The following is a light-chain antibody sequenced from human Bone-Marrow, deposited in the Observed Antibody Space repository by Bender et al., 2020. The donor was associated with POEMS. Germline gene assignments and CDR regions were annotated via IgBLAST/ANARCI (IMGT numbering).Light chain of an antibody. Sequence: QSVLTQPPSASGTPGQSVIISCSGTDSNFGGNNVNWYQHLPGSAPRLVVYSNYQRPSGVPARFSGSKSGTTASLTISGLQADDEADYYCCSFAGVGIFGTGTKVTVL. J-gene: IGLJ1*01. V-gene: IGLV1-44*01. CDR3: CSFAGVGI. CDR2: SNY. CDR1: DSNFGGNN.